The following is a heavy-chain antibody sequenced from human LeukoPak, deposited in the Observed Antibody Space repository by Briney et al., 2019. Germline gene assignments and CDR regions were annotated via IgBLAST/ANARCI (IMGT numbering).Heavy chain of an antibody. CDR2: ISYDGSNK. CDR1: GFTFSSYG. CDR3: AKHLITMVRGVIGFDY. D-gene: IGHD3-10*01. Sequence: GGSLRLSCAASGFTFSSYGMHWVRQAPGKGLEWVAVISYDGSNKYYADSVKGRFTISRDNSKNTLYLQMNSLRAEDTAVYYCAKHLITMVRGVIGFDYWGQGTLVTVSS. J-gene: IGHJ4*02. V-gene: IGHV3-30*18.